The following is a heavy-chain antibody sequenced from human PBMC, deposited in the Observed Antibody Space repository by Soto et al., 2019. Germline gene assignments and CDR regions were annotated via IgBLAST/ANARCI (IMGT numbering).Heavy chain of an antibody. D-gene: IGHD6-19*01. J-gene: IGHJ4*02. CDR2: VFSNDEK. V-gene: IGHV2-26*01. CDR1: GFSLSNARMG. Sequence: KESGPVLVKPTETLTLTCTVSGFSLSNARMGVSWIRQPPGKALEWLAHVFSNDEKSYSTSLKSRPTISKDTSKSQVVLTMTNMDAVDTATYYCVREYSSGGIDYWGQGTLVTVSS. CDR3: VREYSSGGIDY.